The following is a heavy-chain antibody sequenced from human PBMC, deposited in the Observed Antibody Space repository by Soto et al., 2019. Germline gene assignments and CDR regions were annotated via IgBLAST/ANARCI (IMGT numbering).Heavy chain of an antibody. CDR2: ISRTGDST. D-gene: IGHD3-3*01. Sequence: WGSLSLSCAASGFTFSNYGMSWVRQPPGKGLEWVSTISRTGDSTYFADSVKGRFTISRDNSKNTLSLQMNSLRAEDTAIYYCAKDSATFGRFDYWGQGTLVTVSS. CDR1: GFTFSNYG. V-gene: IGHV3-23*01. CDR3: AKDSATFGRFDY. J-gene: IGHJ4*02.